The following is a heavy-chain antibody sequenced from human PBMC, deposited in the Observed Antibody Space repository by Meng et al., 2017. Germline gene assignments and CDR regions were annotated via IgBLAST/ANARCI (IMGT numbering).Heavy chain of an antibody. J-gene: IGHJ4*02. CDR3: ARDRGAVAGTNFDY. V-gene: IGHV4-4*02. CDR2: SYHSGST. CDR1: GGPISSSNW. Sequence: QVHLQESGRGLVKPSGTLSLTCAGSGGPISSSNWWSWVRQPPGKGLEWIGESYHSGSTNYNPSLKSRVTISVDKSKNQFSLKLSSVTAADTAVYYCARDRGAVAGTNFDYWGQGTLVTVSS. D-gene: IGHD6-19*01.